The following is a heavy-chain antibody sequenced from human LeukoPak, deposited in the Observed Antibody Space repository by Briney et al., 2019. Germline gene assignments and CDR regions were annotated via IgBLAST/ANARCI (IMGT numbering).Heavy chain of an antibody. CDR3: AKGSTVTWGNNWFDP. V-gene: IGHV1-69*04. J-gene: IGHJ5*02. D-gene: IGHD4-17*01. CDR1: GGTFSSYA. Sequence: ASVKVSCKASGGTFSSYAISWVRQAPGQGLEWMGRIIPILGIANYAQKFQGRVTITADKSTSTAYMELSSLRSEDTAVYYCAKGSTVTWGNNWFDPWGQGTLVTVSS. CDR2: IIPILGIA.